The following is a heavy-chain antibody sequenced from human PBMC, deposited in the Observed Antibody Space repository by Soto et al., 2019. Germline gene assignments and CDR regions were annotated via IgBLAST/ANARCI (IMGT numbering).Heavy chain of an antibody. D-gene: IGHD1-26*01. Sequence: QVQLVESGGGVVQPGRSLRLSCAASGFTFSSYGMHWVRQAPGKGLEWVAVIWYDGSNKYYADSVKGRVTISRDNSKNTLYLQMNSLRAQDTDVYYCARSLPEDAFDIWGQGTMVTVSS. CDR3: ARSLPEDAFDI. CDR1: GFTFSSYG. CDR2: IWYDGSNK. J-gene: IGHJ3*02. V-gene: IGHV3-33*01.